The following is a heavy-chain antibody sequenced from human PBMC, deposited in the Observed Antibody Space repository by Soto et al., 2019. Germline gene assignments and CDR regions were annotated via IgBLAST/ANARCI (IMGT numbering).Heavy chain of an antibody. CDR1: GGTFNTLS. CDR3: TTRDQGRFDH. V-gene: IGHV1-69*06. J-gene: IGHJ4*02. CDR2: IIPLFDST. Sequence: QVLLVQSGAEGKRPGSSAKVSCKPSGGTFNTLSINWVRQAPGQGLEWVVAIIPLFDSTNYAQKFQDRVTITADKSMDTAYLELNNLRSDDTAVYYCTTRDQGRFDHWGQGTPLSVSS.